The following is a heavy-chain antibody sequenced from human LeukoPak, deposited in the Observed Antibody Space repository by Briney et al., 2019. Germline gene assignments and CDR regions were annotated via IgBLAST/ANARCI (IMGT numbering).Heavy chain of an antibody. CDR2: IYHSGST. Sequence: PSETLSLTCTVSGGSISSGGYYWSWIRQHPGKGLEWIGYIYHSGSTYYNPSLKSRVTISVDRSKNQFSLKLSSVTAADTAVYYCARALGDDSSGYYDYWGQGTLVTVSS. D-gene: IGHD3-22*01. CDR3: ARALGDDSSGYYDY. V-gene: IGHV4-30-2*01. J-gene: IGHJ4*02. CDR1: GGSISSGGYY.